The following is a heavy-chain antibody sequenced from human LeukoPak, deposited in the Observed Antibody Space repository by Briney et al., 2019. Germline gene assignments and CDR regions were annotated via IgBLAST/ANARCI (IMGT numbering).Heavy chain of an antibody. CDR1: GFTFSSYS. V-gene: IGHV3-48*02. Sequence: PGGSLRLSCAASGFTFSSYSMNWVRQAPGKGLEWVSYISSSSSTIYYADSVKGRFTISRDNAKNSLYLRMNSLRDEDTAVYYCARGNGGEWLVIDYWGQGTLVTVSS. CDR2: ISSSSSTI. J-gene: IGHJ4*02. D-gene: IGHD6-19*01. CDR3: ARGNGGEWLVIDY.